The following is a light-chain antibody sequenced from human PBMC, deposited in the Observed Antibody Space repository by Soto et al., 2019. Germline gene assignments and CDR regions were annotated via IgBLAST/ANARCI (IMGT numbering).Light chain of an antibody. J-gene: IGKJ3*01. CDR1: QSVSSY. CDR2: GAS. Sequence: EIVLTQSPATLSLSPGERATLSCRASQSVSSYLAWYQQKPGQAPRLLIYGASTRATGIPARFSGSGSGTEFTLTISSLQSEDFAVYYCQQYNNWPLTFGPGTRWIS. CDR3: QQYNNWPLT. V-gene: IGKV3-15*01.